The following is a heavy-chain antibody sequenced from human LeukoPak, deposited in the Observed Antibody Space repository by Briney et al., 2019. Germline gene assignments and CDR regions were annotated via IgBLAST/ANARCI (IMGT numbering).Heavy chain of an antibody. CDR3: AKEDRSGYFDY. V-gene: IGHV3-23*01. CDR2: ISGSGGST. Sequence: GGSLRLSCAASGFTFSSYAMGWVRQAPGKGLEWVSGISGSGGSTYYADSVKGRFTISRDNSKNSLYLQMNSLRAEDTAVYYCAKEDRSGYFDYWGQGTLVTVSS. D-gene: IGHD3-22*01. J-gene: IGHJ4*02. CDR1: GFTFSSYA.